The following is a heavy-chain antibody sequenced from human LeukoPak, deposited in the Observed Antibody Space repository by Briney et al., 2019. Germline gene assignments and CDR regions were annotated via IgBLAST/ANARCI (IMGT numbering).Heavy chain of an antibody. CDR2: IYYSGST. CDR1: GGSISSSSYY. V-gene: IGHV4-39*07. CDR3: ARDRGIAAAADWFDP. J-gene: IGHJ5*02. D-gene: IGHD6-13*01. Sequence: PSETLSLTCTVSGGSISSSSYYWGWIRQPPGKGLEWIGSIYYSGSTYYNPSLKSRVTISVDTSKNQFSLKLSSVTAADTAVYYCARDRGIAAAADWFDPWGQGTLVTVSS.